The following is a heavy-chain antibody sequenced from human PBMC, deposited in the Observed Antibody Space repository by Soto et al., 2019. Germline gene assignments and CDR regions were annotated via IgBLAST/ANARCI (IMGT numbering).Heavy chain of an antibody. Sequence: GGSLRLSCAASGFTFSSYAMSWVRQAPGKGLEWVSAISGSGGSTYYADSVKGRFTISRDNSKNTLYLQMNSLRAEDTAVYYCAKGYCSSTSCSLYYYYYYMDVWGKGT. CDR3: AKGYCSSTSCSLYYYYYYMDV. CDR2: ISGSGGST. J-gene: IGHJ6*03. V-gene: IGHV3-23*01. D-gene: IGHD2-2*01. CDR1: GFTFSSYA.